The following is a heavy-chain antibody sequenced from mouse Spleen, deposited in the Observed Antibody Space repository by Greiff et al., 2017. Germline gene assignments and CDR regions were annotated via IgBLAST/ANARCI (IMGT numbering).Heavy chain of an antibody. V-gene: IGHV1-52*01. D-gene: IGHD2-1*01. CDR3: ARYGNYGAWFAY. Sequence: QVQLQQSGAELVRPGSSVKLSCKASGYTFTSYWMHWVKQRPIQGLEWIGNIDPSDSETHYNQKFKDKATLTVDKSSSTAYMQLSSLTSEDSAVYYCARYGNYGAWFAYWGQGTLVTVSA. CDR1: GYTFTSYW. CDR2: IDPSDSET. J-gene: IGHJ3*01.